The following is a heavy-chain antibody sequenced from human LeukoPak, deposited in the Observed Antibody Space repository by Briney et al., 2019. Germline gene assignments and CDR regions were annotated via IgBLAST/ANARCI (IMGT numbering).Heavy chain of an antibody. V-gene: IGHV3-15*01. CDR1: GFTLRNAW. D-gene: IGHD3-10*01. J-gene: IGHJ3*02. Sequence: PGGSLRLSCAASGFTLRNAWVSCVRQAPGKGLEWVGRIKTKTDGGTTDYAAPVKGRFTISRDDSNNTLYLLMNSLKTEDTAVYYCNTEVLEGATYGTFDIWGPGTMVTVSS. CDR2: IKTKTDGGTT. CDR3: NTEVLEGATYGTFDI.